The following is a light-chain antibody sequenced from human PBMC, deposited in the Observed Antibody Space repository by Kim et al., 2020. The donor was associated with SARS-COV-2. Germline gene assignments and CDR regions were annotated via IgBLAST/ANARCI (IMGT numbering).Light chain of an antibody. CDR1: SLRNSY. CDR3: QARISPAKELV. J-gene: IGLJ1*01. CDR2: EGN. Sequence: SSELTQDPAVSVALGQTIRITCQGDSLRNSYAAWYQQKPGQAPLLVMCEGNNRPSGIPDRFSGSSSGNTDTLTITGALAEDEADYYCQARISPAKELVFG. V-gene: IGLV3-19*01.